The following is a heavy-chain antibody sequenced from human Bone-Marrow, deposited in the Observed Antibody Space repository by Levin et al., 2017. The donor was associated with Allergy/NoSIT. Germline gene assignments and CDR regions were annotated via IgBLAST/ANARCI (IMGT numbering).Heavy chain of an antibody. J-gene: IGHJ4*02. CDR2: INPNSGGT. Sequence: GESLKISCKASGYTFTGYYMHWVRQAPGQGLEWMGWINPNSGGTNYAQKFQGRVTMTRDTSISTAYMELSRLRSDDTAVYYCARDLGFLEWLSPGEGYFDYWGQGTLVTVSS. CDR1: GYTFTGYY. D-gene: IGHD3-3*01. V-gene: IGHV1-2*02. CDR3: ARDLGFLEWLSPGEGYFDY.